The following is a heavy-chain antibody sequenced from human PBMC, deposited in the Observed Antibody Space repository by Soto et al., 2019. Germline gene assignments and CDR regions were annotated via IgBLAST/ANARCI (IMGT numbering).Heavy chain of an antibody. CDR1: GFTFSSYS. V-gene: IGHV3-21*01. CDR3: ARSQGSTSSLHNTYYYYGMDV. J-gene: IGHJ6*02. D-gene: IGHD2-2*01. Sequence: GGSLSLSCAAAGFTFSSYSMNWVRQAPGKGLEWVSSISSSSSYIYYADSVKGRFTISRDNAKNSLYLQMNSLRAEDTAVYYCARSQGSTSSLHNTYYYYGMDVWGQGTTVTVSS. CDR2: ISSSSSYI.